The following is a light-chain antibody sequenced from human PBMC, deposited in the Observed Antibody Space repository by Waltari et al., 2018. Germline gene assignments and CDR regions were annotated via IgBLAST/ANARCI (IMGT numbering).Light chain of an antibody. CDR3: QQYYSTPRGT. Sequence: DIVMTQSPDSLAVSLGERATINCKSSQSVLYSSNNKNYLAWYQQKPGQPPKLLIYWASTRESGGPDRFSGSGSGTDFTLTISSLQAEDVAVYYCQQYYSTPRGTFGGGTKVEIK. CDR1: QSVLYSSNNKNY. V-gene: IGKV4-1*01. CDR2: WAS. J-gene: IGKJ4*01.